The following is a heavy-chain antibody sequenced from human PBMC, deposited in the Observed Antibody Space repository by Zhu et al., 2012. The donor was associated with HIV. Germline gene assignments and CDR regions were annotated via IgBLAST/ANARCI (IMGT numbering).Heavy chain of an antibody. CDR2: IHYSGRT. CDR1: SGSFNSSSYY. D-gene: IGHD1-26*01. V-gene: IGHV4-39*07. Sequence: QVHLQESGPGLVKPSETLSLTCTASSGSFNSSSYYWGWIRQPPGKGLEWIGSIHYSGRTYYNPSLKSRVTISVDTSKNQFSLKLSSVTAADTAVYYCARRGVYSGSYYLDYWGQGTLVTVSS. J-gene: IGHJ4*02. CDR3: ARRGVYSGSYYLDY.